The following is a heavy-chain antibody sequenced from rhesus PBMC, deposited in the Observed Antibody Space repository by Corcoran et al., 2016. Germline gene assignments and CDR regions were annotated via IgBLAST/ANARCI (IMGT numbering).Heavy chain of an antibody. Sequence: QVQLQESGPGLVKPSETLSLTCAGSGASLSSYWWSWCRQPPGKGLEWIGEINGNSGNSYYNPSLKSRVTISKDASKNQFSLKLSSVTAADTAVYYCARSGYGSGGVYWGQGVLVTVSS. CDR3: ARSGYGSGGVY. CDR1: GASLSSYW. V-gene: IGHV4-80*01. CDR2: INGNSGNS. D-gene: IGHD4-4*01. J-gene: IGHJ4*01.